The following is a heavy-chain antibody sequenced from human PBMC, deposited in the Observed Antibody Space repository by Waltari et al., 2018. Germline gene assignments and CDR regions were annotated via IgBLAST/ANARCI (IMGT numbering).Heavy chain of an antibody. D-gene: IGHD6-6*01. CDR2: INPNSGGT. J-gene: IGHJ4*02. CDR1: GYTFTGYY. Sequence: QVQLVQSGAEVKKPGASVKVSCKASGYTFTGYYMHWVRQAPGQGLEWMGGINPNSGGTNYAQKVQGRVTMTRETSISTAYRELSRLRSDDTAVYYCARGRVYSSSSDYWGQGTLVTVSS. V-gene: IGHV1-2*02. CDR3: ARGRVYSSSSDY.